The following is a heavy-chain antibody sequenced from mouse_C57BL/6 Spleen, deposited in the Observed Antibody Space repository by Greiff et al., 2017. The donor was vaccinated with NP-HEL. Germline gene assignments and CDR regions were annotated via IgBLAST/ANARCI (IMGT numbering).Heavy chain of an antibody. J-gene: IGHJ4*01. CDR3: ARKGDYYGSPYAMDY. V-gene: IGHV1-69*01. CDR1: GYTFTSYW. Sequence: VQLQQPGAELVMPGASVKLSCKASGYTFTSYWMHWVKQRPGQGLEWIGEIDPSDSYTNYNQKFKGKSTLTVDKSSSTAYMQLSSLTSEDSAVYYCARKGDYYGSPYAMDYWGQGTSVTVSS. CDR2: IDPSDSYT. D-gene: IGHD1-1*01.